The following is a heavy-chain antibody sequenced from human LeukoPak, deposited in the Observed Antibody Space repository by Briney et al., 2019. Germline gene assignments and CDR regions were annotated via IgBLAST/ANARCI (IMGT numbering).Heavy chain of an antibody. CDR2: INPSGGNT. CDR1: GYALTRYD. D-gene: IGHD3-10*01. V-gene: IGHV1-46*01. CDR3: ARVGVVGYFYYMDV. J-gene: IGHJ6*03. Sequence: ASVKISCKASGYALTRYDMHWVRQAPGQGLEWMGIINPSGGNTTYAQKFKGRITMTRDTFTGTVYMEVNSLRSEDTAVYYCARVGVVGYFYYMDVWGKGTTVTDSS.